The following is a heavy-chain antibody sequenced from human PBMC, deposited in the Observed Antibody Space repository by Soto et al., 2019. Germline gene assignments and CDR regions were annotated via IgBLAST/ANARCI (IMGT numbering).Heavy chain of an antibody. Sequence: GGSLRLSCVATGFSVSSNYMSWVRQAPGKGLEWVSVIYSGGNTYYADSVEGRFSISRDSSKNTLFLQMNSLRAEDTAVYYCAKPLTGSFPYYFDYWGQGTLVTVSS. D-gene: IGHD6-13*01. CDR3: AKPLTGSFPYYFDY. V-gene: IGHV3-53*01. CDR1: GFSVSSNY. CDR2: IYSGGNT. J-gene: IGHJ4*02.